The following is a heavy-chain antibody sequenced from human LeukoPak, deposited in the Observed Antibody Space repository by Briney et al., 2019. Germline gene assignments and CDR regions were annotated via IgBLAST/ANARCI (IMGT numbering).Heavy chain of an antibody. J-gene: IGHJ4*02. CDR2: ISSSSSYI. CDR3: AKSTKDIAAAGSTDY. CDR1: GFTFSSYS. V-gene: IGHV3-21*04. Sequence: MPGGSLRLSCAASGFTFSSYSMNWVRQAPGKGLEWVSSISSSSSYIYYADSVKGRFTISRGNAKNSLYLQMNSLIPEDTALYYCAKSTKDIAAAGSTDYWGQGTLVTVSS. D-gene: IGHD6-13*01.